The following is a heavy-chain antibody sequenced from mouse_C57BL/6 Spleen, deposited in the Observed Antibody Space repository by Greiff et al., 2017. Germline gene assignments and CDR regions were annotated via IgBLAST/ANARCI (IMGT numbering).Heavy chain of an antibody. V-gene: IGHV5-6*01. CDR1: GFTFSSYG. Sequence: EVKLVESGGDLVKPGGSLKLSCAASGFTFSSYGMSWVRQTPDKRLEWVATISSGGSYTYYPDSVKGRFTISRDNAKNTLYLQMSSLKSEDTAMYYCARQRTIANYFDYWGQGTTLTVSS. CDR2: ISSGGSYT. CDR3: ARQRTIANYFDY. J-gene: IGHJ2*01. D-gene: IGHD2-12*01.